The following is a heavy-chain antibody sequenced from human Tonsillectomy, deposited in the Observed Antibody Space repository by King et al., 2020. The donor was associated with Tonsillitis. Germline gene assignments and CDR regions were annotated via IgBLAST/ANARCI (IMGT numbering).Heavy chain of an antibody. CDR3: AKDRTVLPESGMDV. D-gene: IGHD2-2*01. V-gene: IGHV3-9*01. Sequence: VQLVESGGGLVHPGRSLRLSCAASGFTFDDYGMHWVRQAPGKGLEWVSGISWNSGSIGYADSVKCRFTISRDNAKNFLYLQMNSLRAEDTALYYCAKDRTVLPESGMDVWGQGTTVTVSS. J-gene: IGHJ6*02. CDR1: GFTFDDYG. CDR2: ISWNSGSI.